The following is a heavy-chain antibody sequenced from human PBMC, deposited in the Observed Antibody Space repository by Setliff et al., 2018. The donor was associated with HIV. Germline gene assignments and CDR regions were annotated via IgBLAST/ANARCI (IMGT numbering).Heavy chain of an antibody. V-gene: IGHV3-48*04. CDR3: ARDASTADDGGDNFFDY. D-gene: IGHD2-21*01. CDR1: GFTFSTSS. CDR2: IRSSSRTI. Sequence: GGSLRLSCVASGFTFSTSSMNWVRQAPGKGLEWVAYIRSSSRTIYYPDSAKVRFTLSRDNAKSSLYLRMNSLRADDTAVYYCARDASTADDGGDNFFDYWGRGTLVTVSS. J-gene: IGHJ4*02.